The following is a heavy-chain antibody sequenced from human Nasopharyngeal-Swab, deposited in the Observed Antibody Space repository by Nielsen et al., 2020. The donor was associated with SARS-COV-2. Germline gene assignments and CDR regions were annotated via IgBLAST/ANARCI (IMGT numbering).Heavy chain of an antibody. Sequence: LRLSCAASGFTFSSYAMSWVRQAPGKGLEWVSAISGSGGSTYYADSVKGRFTISRDNSKNTLYLQMNSLRAEDTAVYYCATPGYSSGWFIGHLGYWGQGTLVTVSS. J-gene: IGHJ4*02. CDR1: GFTFSSYA. V-gene: IGHV3-23*01. CDR2: ISGSGGST. CDR3: ATPGYSSGWFIGHLGY. D-gene: IGHD6-19*01.